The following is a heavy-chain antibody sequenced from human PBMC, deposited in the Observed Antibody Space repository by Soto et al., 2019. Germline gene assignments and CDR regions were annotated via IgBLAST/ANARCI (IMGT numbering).Heavy chain of an antibody. D-gene: IGHD6-19*01. CDR1: GFTFSSYS. Sequence: EVQLVESGGGLVKPGGSLRLSCAASGFTFSSYSMNWVRQAPGKGLEWVASISSSSSYIYYADSVKGRFTISRDNAKNSLYHPMNSLRAENKAVYDCARAHSSGWYYDYYYYYGMDVWGQGTTVTVSS. CDR2: ISSSSSYI. J-gene: IGHJ6*02. CDR3: ARAHSSGWYYDYYYYYGMDV. V-gene: IGHV3-21*01.